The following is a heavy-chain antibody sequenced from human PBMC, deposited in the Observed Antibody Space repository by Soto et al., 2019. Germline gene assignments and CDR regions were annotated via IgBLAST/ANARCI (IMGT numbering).Heavy chain of an antibody. V-gene: IGHV4-59*01. D-gene: IGHD6-13*01. J-gene: IGHJ4*02. CDR2: IYHSGST. CDR3: ARGHRPVIADQAVTN. CDR1: GGSISSYY. Sequence: SETLSLTCTVSGGSISSYYWSWIRQPPGKGLEWIGYIYHSGSTNYNPSLKSRVTISVDTSKNQFSLKLSSVTAADTAVYYCARGHRPVIADQAVTNWGQGTLVTVSS.